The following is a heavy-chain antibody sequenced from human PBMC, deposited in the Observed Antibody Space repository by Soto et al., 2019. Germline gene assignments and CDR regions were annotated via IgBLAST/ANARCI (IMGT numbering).Heavy chain of an antibody. CDR3: ARGAPLSAHDAFDI. D-gene: IGHD6-25*01. V-gene: IGHV1-69*13. J-gene: IGHJ3*02. CDR2: IIPIFGTA. CDR1: GGTFSSYA. Sequence: SVKVSCKASGGTFSSYAISWVRQAPGQGLEWMGGIIPIFGTANYAQKFQGRVTITADESTSTAYMELSSLRSEDTAEYYCARGAPLSAHDAFDIWGQGTMVTVSS.